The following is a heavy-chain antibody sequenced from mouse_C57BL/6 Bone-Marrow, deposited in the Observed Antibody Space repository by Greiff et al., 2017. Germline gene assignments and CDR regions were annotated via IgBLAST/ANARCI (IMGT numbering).Heavy chain of an antibody. D-gene: IGHD1-1*01. CDR2: INPNNGGT. CDR1: GYTFTDYY. V-gene: IGHV1-26*01. CDR3: AYYSASSTGAMDD. J-gene: IGHJ4*01. Sequence: VQLQQSGPELVKPGASVTISCKASGYTFTDYYMNWVKQSHGKSLEWIGDINPNNGGTSYNQKFKGKATLTVDKSSSTAYMELRSLTSEDSAVYYCAYYSASSTGAMDDWGKGTSVTVSS.